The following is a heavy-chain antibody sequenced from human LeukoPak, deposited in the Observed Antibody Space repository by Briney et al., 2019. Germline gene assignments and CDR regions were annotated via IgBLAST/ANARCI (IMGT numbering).Heavy chain of an antibody. D-gene: IGHD1-26*01. CDR3: AKDLGSYFDY. CDR2: ITGSGGST. J-gene: IGHJ4*02. V-gene: IGHV3-23*01. Sequence: GGSLRLSCVGSGFTLTNYGMSWVRQAPGKGLEWVSAITGSGGSTYYADAVTGRFTISRDNSKNTLYLQMNSLRAEDTAVYYCAKDLGSYFDYWGQGTLVTVSS. CDR1: GFTLTNYG.